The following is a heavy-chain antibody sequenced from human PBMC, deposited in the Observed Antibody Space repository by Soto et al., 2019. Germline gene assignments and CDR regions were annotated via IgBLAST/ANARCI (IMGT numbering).Heavy chain of an antibody. CDR1: GFTFSSYA. J-gene: IGHJ6*03. CDR2: ISGSGGST. CDR3: ANQASAAAGTSYYYYMDV. Sequence: EVQLLESGGGLVQPGGSLRLSCAASGFTFSSYAMSWVRQAQGKGLEWVSAISGSGGSTYYADSVKGRFTISRDNSKNTLYLQMNSLRAEDTAVYYCANQASAAAGTSYYYYMDVWGKGTTVTVSS. V-gene: IGHV3-23*01. D-gene: IGHD6-13*01.